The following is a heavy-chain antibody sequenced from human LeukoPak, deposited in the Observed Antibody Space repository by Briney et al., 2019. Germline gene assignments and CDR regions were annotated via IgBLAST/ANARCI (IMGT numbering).Heavy chain of an antibody. CDR1: GGSISSYY. V-gene: IGHV4-4*07. D-gene: IGHD3-22*01. CDR2: FFTTGST. J-gene: IGHJ3*02. CDR3: AREAYYYDSSGYWDAFDI. Sequence: SETLSLTCTVSGGSISSYYWSWIRQPAGKGLEWIGRFFTTGSTNYNPSLKSRVTISVDTSKNQFSLKLSSVTAADTAVYYCAREAYYYDSSGYWDAFDIWGQGTMVTVSS.